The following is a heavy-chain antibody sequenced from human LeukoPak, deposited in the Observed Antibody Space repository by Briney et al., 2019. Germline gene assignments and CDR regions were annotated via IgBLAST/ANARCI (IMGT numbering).Heavy chain of an antibody. Sequence: GGSLRLSCAASGFPFSSYAMSWVRQAPGKGLEWVSAISGSGGSTYYADSVKGRFTISRDNSKNTLYLQMNSLRAEDTAVYYCAKGPFGVVMELDYWGQGTLVTVSS. CDR1: GFPFSSYA. CDR2: ISGSGGST. CDR3: AKGPFGVVMELDY. V-gene: IGHV3-23*01. J-gene: IGHJ4*02. D-gene: IGHD3-3*01.